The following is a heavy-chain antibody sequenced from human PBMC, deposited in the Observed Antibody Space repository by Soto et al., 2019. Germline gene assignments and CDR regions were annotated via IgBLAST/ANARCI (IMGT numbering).Heavy chain of an antibody. D-gene: IGHD3-3*01. Sequence: SETLSLTCTVSGGSISSSSYYWGWIRQPPGKGLEWIGSIYYSGSTYYNPSLKSRVTISVDTSKNQFSLKLSSVTAADTAVYYCARHFWSGYFLDYFDYWGQGTLVTVSS. CDR3: ARHFWSGYFLDYFDY. J-gene: IGHJ4*02. V-gene: IGHV4-39*01. CDR2: IYYSGST. CDR1: GGSISSSSYY.